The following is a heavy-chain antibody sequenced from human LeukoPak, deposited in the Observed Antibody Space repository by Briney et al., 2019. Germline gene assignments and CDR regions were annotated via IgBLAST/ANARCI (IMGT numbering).Heavy chain of an antibody. Sequence: PGGSLRLSCAASGFTFSSYSMNWVRQAPGKGLEWVSYISCSSSTIYYADSVKGRFTISRDNAKNSPYLQMNSLRAEDTAVYYCAAVVPAAYYYMDVWGKGTTVTVSS. D-gene: IGHD2-2*01. J-gene: IGHJ6*03. CDR1: GFTFSSYS. CDR2: ISCSSSTI. CDR3: AAVVPAAYYYMDV. V-gene: IGHV3-48*04.